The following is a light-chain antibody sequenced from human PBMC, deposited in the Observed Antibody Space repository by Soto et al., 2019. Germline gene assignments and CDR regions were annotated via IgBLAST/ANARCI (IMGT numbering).Light chain of an antibody. J-gene: IGKJ5*01. CDR3: QHYDSLPIT. CDR2: GAS. Sequence: IVLTQSPGTLSLSPGERATLSCRASQSVIMSYLAWYQQKPGQPPRLLIYGASSRATGIPDRFSDSGSGTDFTLTISRLEPEDFAVFYCQHYDSLPITFGQGTRLVI. V-gene: IGKV3-20*01. CDR1: QSVIMSY.